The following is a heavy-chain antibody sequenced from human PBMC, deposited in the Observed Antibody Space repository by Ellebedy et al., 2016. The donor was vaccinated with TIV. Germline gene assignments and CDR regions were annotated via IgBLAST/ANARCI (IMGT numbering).Heavy chain of an antibody. D-gene: IGHD2-2*01. Sequence: ASVKVSCXASGYTFTGYYMHWVRQAPGQGLEWMGWINPNSGGTNYAQKFQGRVTMTRDTSISTAYMELSRLRSDDTAVYYCARVDCSSTSCYYYMDVWGKGTTVTVSS. CDR3: ARVDCSSTSCYYYMDV. CDR2: INPNSGGT. V-gene: IGHV1-2*02. CDR1: GYTFTGYY. J-gene: IGHJ6*03.